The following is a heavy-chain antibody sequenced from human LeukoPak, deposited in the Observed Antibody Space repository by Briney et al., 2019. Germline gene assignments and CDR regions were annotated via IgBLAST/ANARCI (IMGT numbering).Heavy chain of an antibody. V-gene: IGHV1-2*02. Sequence: ASVKVSCKASRYTFTDYYMHWVRQAPGQGLEWMGWINPKSGETRYEQNFQGRVTMTRDTSITTDYMELSRLRSDDTAVYYCAREAGDNTYNVWGQGTMVTVSS. CDR2: INPKSGET. CDR1: RYTFTDYY. D-gene: IGHD7-27*01. J-gene: IGHJ3*01. CDR3: AREAGDNTYNV.